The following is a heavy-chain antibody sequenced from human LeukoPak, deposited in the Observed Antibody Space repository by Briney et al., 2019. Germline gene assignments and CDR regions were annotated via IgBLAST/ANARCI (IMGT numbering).Heavy chain of an antibody. CDR2: IGTAGDT. D-gene: IGHD3-3*01. V-gene: IGHV3-13*01. Sequence: GGSLRLSCAASGFTFSSYDMHWVRQATGKGLEWVSAIGTAGDTYYPGSVKGRFTISRENAKNSLYLQMNSLRAGDTAAYYCARARRDFWSGYWFDYWGQGTLVTVSS. J-gene: IGHJ4*02. CDR1: GFTFSSYD. CDR3: ARARRDFWSGYWFDY.